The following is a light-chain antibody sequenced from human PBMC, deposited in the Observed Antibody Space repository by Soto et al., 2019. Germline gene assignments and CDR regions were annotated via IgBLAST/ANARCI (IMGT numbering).Light chain of an antibody. V-gene: IGKV3-11*01. CDR3: QQRSNWPST. CDR2: DVS. Sequence: EIVLTQSPATLSLFPGERATLSCRASQSVSRDLAWYQQKPSQDPRLLIYDVSNRATGIPARFSGSGSGTDFTLTISSLEPEDFAVYYCQQRSNWPSTFGQGTKLEIK. J-gene: IGKJ2*01. CDR1: QSVSRD.